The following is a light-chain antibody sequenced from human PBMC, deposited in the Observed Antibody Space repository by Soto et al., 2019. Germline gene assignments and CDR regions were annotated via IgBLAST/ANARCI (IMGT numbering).Light chain of an antibody. Sequence: QSVLTQPASVSGSPGQSITISCTGTSSDVGGHNYVSWYQQYPGKAPKVMIYEVSNRPSGVSNRFSGSTSGNTASLTISGLQAEDEAHYYCSSYTSSSLYVFGTGTKLTVL. CDR1: SSDVGGHNY. J-gene: IGLJ1*01. CDR2: EVS. CDR3: SSYTSSSLYV. V-gene: IGLV2-14*01.